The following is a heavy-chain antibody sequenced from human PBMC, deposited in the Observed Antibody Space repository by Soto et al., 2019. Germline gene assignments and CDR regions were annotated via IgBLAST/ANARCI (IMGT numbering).Heavy chain of an antibody. CDR3: AHSIGPRWLHDPFDY. J-gene: IGHJ4*02. V-gene: IGHV2-5*01. CDR1: GFSLSTSGVG. CDR2: IYWNDDK. D-gene: IGHD5-12*01. Sequence: GSGPTLVNPAQTLTLTCTFSGFSLSTSGVGVGWIRQPPGKALEWLALIYWNDDKRYSPSLKSRLTITKDTSKNQVVLTMTNMDPVDTATYYCAHSIGPRWLHDPFDYWGQGTLVTVSS.